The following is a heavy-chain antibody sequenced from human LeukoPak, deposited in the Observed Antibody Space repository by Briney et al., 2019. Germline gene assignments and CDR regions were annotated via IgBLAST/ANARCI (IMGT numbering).Heavy chain of an antibody. CDR3: ARHVSVYSSGWYQGSFFDY. D-gene: IGHD6-19*01. J-gene: IGHJ4*02. CDR2: INHSGST. V-gene: IGHV4-34*01. CDR1: GGSFSGYY. Sequence: PSETLSLTCAVYGGSFSGYYWSWIRQPPGKGLEWIGEINHSGSTNYNPSLKSRVTISVDTSKNQFSLKLSSVTAADTAVYYCARHVSVYSSGWYQGSFFDYWGQGTLVTVSS.